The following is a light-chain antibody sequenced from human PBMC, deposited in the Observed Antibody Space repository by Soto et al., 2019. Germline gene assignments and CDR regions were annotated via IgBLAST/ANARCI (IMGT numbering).Light chain of an antibody. V-gene: IGKV3-20*01. CDR3: QQYGSSGT. J-gene: IGKJ1*01. Sequence: EIELTQSPCTLSLALGERGTLSCRASQSVSSSYLAWYQQKPGQAPRRLIYGASSRATGTPDRFSGSGSGTDFTLTISRLEPEDFAVYYCQQYGSSGTFGQGTKVDIK. CDR1: QSVSSSY. CDR2: GAS.